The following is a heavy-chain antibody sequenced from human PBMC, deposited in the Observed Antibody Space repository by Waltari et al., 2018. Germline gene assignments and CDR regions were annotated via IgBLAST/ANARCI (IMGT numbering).Heavy chain of an antibody. D-gene: IGHD2-15*01. CDR1: GYTFTDYY. V-gene: IGHV1-69-2*01. CDR2: VDPEESVH. Sequence: EVQLVQSGAEVKKPGATVKISCKVSGYTFTDYYMHWVQQATGKGLEWMGLVDPEESVHILASNFLATVTITAYPAPDTSYMSRISLISDRAAVYYCAPTPPRSRVYYDAMDVWGQGTTVTVSS. J-gene: IGHJ6*02. CDR3: APTPPRSRVYYDAMDV.